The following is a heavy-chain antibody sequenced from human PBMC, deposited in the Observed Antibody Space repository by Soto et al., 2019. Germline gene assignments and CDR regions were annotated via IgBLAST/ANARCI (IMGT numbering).Heavy chain of an antibody. J-gene: IGHJ5*02. CDR1: GFTFSSYS. V-gene: IGHV3-21*06. Sequence: GGSLRLSCAASGFTFSSYSMNWVRQAPGKGLEWVSSISSSNTNIYYADSVKGRFTISRDNVKNSLYLQMNSLRTEDTAVYYCARDGYCSGTSCYVGTFDPWGQGTLVTVSS. CDR2: ISSSNTNI. D-gene: IGHD2-2*01. CDR3: ARDGYCSGTSCYVGTFDP.